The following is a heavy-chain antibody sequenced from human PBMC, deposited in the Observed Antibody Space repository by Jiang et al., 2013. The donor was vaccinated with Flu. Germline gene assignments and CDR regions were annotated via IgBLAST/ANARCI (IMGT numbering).Heavy chain of an antibody. Sequence: VQLVESGGGVVQSGGSLRVSCVASGFSFNTYGMYWFRQAPGKGLEWVAYIRYDGSDKYYADAVKGRFTVSKDNSENTLYLQMDSLRPEDTAVYYCGKDWYHYGSGVFVDSWGQGTQVTVSS. J-gene: IGHJ4*02. CDR3: GKDWYHYGSGVFVDS. CDR2: IRYDGSDK. D-gene: IGHD3-10*01. CDR1: GFSFNTYG. V-gene: IGHV3-30*02.